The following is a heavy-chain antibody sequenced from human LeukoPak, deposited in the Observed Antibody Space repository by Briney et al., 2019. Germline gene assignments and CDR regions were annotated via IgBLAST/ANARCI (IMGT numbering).Heavy chain of an antibody. Sequence: GGSLRLSCAASGFTVSSNYMSWVRQAPGKGLEWVSVIYSGGSTYYADSVKGRFTISRDNSKNALYLQMNSLRAEDTAVYYCARVYQSGGPYYFDYWGQGTLVTVSS. CDR2: IYSGGST. D-gene: IGHD1-26*01. CDR3: ARVYQSGGPYYFDY. V-gene: IGHV3-66*01. J-gene: IGHJ4*02. CDR1: GFTVSSNY.